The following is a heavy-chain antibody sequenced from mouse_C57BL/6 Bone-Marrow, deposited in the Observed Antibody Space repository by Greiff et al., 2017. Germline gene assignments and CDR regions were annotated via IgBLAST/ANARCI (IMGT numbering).Heavy chain of an antibody. Sequence: EVKLMESEGGLVQPGSSMKLSCTASGFTFSDYYMAWVRQVPEKGLEWVANINYDGSSTYYLDSLKSRFIISRDNAKNSLYLQMSSLKSEDTATYYCARDPDYDYWGQGTTLTVSS. V-gene: IGHV5-16*01. CDR1: GFTFSDYY. CDR2: INYDGSST. J-gene: IGHJ2*01. D-gene: IGHD2-4*01. CDR3: ARDPDYDY.